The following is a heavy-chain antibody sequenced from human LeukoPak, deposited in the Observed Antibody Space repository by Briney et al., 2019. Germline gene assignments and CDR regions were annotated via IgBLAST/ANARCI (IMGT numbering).Heavy chain of an antibody. D-gene: IGHD1-26*01. Sequence: GGSLRLSCAASGFTFSSYWMHWVRQAPGKGLACVSRITSDGSITSYADSVRGRFTISRDNAKNTVYLQMNSLRAEDTAVYYCARDLTGAVFDFWGQGTLVTVSS. CDR3: ARDLTGAVFDF. J-gene: IGHJ4*02. CDR2: ITSDGSIT. CDR1: GFTFSSYW. V-gene: IGHV3-74*01.